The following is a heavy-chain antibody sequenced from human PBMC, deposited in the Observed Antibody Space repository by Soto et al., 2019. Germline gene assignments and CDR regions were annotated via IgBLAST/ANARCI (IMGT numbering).Heavy chain of an antibody. Sequence: GGSLRLSCAASGFTFSSYAMSWVRQAPGKGLEWVSAISGSGGSTYYADSVKGRFTISRDNSKNTLYLQMNSLRAEDTAVYYCAKDLNVLVLAARGFDYWGQGPLVTVSS. V-gene: IGHV3-23*01. D-gene: IGHD2-15*01. J-gene: IGHJ4*02. CDR2: ISGSGGST. CDR1: GFTFSSYA. CDR3: AKDLNVLVLAARGFDY.